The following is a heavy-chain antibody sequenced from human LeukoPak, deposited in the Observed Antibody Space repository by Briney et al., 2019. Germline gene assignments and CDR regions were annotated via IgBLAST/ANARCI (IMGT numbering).Heavy chain of an antibody. D-gene: IGHD3-10*01. V-gene: IGHV3-9*01. CDR1: GFTFDDYA. CDR3: AKWNYGSGSYNY. Sequence: GGSLRLSCAASGFTFDDYAMHWVRQAPGKGLEWVSGISWNSGSIGYADSVKGRFTISRDNSKNTLYLQMNSLRAEDTAVYYCAKWNYGSGSYNYWGQGTLVTVSS. J-gene: IGHJ4*02. CDR2: ISWNSGSI.